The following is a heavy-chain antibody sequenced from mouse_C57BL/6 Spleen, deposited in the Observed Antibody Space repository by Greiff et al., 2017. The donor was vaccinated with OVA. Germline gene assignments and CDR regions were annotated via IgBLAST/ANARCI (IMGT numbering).Heavy chain of an antibody. J-gene: IGHJ4*01. CDR1: GYTFTSYW. V-gene: IGHV1-59*01. CDR3: ARETAQATDY. CDR2: IDPSDSYT. Sequence: QVQLQQPGAELVRPGTSVKLSCKASGYTFTSYWMHWVKQRPGQGLEWIGVIDPSDSYTNYNQKFKGKATLTVDTSSSTAYMQLSSLTSEDSAVYYCARETAQATDYWGQGTSVTVSS. D-gene: IGHD3-2*02.